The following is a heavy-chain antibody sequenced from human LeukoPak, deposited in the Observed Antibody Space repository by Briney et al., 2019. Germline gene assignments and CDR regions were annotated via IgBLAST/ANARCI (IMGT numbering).Heavy chain of an antibody. CDR1: GYTFTSYY. V-gene: IGHV1-46*01. CDR2: INPSGGST. D-gene: IGHD1-26*01. Sequence: ASVKVSCKAFGYTFTSYYMHWVRQAPGQGLEWMGIINPSGGSTSYAQKFQGRVTMTRDTSTSTVYMELSSLRSEDTAVYYCARVTNMWELAHWGQGTLVTVSS. CDR3: ARVTNMWELAH. J-gene: IGHJ4*02.